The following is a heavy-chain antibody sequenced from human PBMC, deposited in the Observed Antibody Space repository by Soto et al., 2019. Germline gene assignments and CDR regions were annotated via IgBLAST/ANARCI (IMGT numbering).Heavy chain of an antibody. CDR2: ISGSGGST. Sequence: GGSLRLSCAASGFTFSSYAMSWVRQAPGKGLEWVSAISGSGGSTYYADSVKGRFTISRDNPKNTLYLQMNSLRAEDTAVYYCASDPQLHRPFYGSGMWFDPWGQGTLVTVSS. D-gene: IGHD3-10*01. CDR1: GFTFSSYA. J-gene: IGHJ5*02. V-gene: IGHV3-23*01. CDR3: ASDPQLHRPFYGSGMWFDP.